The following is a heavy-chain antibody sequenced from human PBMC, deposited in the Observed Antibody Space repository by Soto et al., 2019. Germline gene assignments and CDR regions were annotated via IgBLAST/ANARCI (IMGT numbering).Heavy chain of an antibody. D-gene: IGHD1-26*01. CDR2: ILYDGNNK. J-gene: IGHJ4*02. CDR1: GFTFSNYG. V-gene: IGHV3-30*18. CDR3: AKAKWELRTTEF. Sequence: GGSLRLSCAASGFTFSNYGMHWVRQAPGKGLEWVAGILYDGNNKYYADSVKGRFTISRDNSKSTLYLQMNSLITEDTAVYYCAKAKWELRTTEFWGQGTLVTVSS.